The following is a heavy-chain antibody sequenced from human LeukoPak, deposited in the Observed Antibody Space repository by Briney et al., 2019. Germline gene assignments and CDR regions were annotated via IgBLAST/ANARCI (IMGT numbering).Heavy chain of an antibody. CDR3: ARDALTSSWTNWFDP. CDR2: INQSGST. Sequence: RPSETLSLTCAVYGGSFSGYYWSWIRQPPGKGLEWIGEINQSGSTNYNPSLKSRVTMSIDTSKNQFSLKLTSVTAADTAVYYCARDALTSSWTNWFDPWGQGTLVTVSS. V-gene: IGHV4-34*01. CDR1: GGSFSGYY. D-gene: IGHD6-13*01. J-gene: IGHJ5*02.